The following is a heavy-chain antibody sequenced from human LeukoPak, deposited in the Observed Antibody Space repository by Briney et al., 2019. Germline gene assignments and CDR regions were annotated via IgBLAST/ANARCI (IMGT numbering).Heavy chain of an antibody. V-gene: IGHV1-69*04. CDR1: GGTFSSYA. CDR2: IIPILGMA. Sequence: SVKVSCKASGGTFSSYAISWVRQAPGQGLEWMGRIIPILGMANYAQKLQGRVTITADKSTSTAYMELSSLRSEDTAVYYCARDLDYDFWSGRNDYWGQGTLVTVSS. CDR3: ARDLDYDFWSGRNDY. J-gene: IGHJ4*02. D-gene: IGHD3-3*01.